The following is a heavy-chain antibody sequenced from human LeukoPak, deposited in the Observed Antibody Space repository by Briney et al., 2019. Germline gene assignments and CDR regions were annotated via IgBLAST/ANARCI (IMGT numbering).Heavy chain of an antibody. CDR1: GFTFDDYA. CDR2: ISWNSGSI. J-gene: IGHJ4*02. CDR3: AKGSYDSSGYYSDFGAYYFDY. Sequence: GGSLRLSCAASGFTFDDYAMHWVRQAPGKGLEWVSGISWNSGSIGYADSVKGRFTISRDNAKNSLYLQMNSLRAEDTALYYCAKGSYDSSGYYSDFGAYYFDYWGQGTLVTVSS. V-gene: IGHV3-9*01. D-gene: IGHD3-22*01.